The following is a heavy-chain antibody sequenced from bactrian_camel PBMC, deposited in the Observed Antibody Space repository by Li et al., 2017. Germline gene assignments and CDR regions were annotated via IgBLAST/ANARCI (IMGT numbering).Heavy chain of an antibody. CDR1: GITTTSSD. CDR3: AAQQRCSGLRRVARDYGN. Sequence: VQLVESGGGSVRSGGSLRLSCPGPGITTTSSDMSWVRQAPGKGLEWVSGIEGNGHKTFYADSVKGRFTVSYDNAENTIFLQMNSLKPEDTAMYYCAAQQRCSGLRRVARDYGNWGRGTQVTVS. CDR2: IEGNGHKT. D-gene: IGHD3*01. J-gene: IGHJ4*01. V-gene: IGHV3S40*01.